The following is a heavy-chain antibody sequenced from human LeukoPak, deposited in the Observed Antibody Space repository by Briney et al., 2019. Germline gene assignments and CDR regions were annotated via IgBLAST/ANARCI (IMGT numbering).Heavy chain of an antibody. CDR1: GFTFSSYA. CDR2: ISGSGGST. Sequence: GGSLRLSCAASGFTFSSYAMSWVRQAPGKGLEWVSAISGSGGSTYYADSVKGRFTISRDNSKNTLSLQMNSLRAEDTAVYYWAKALGDYDFVWWSYRTYFGYWGQGTLVTVSS. V-gene: IGHV3-23*01. CDR3: AKALGDYDFVWWSYRTYFGY. J-gene: IGHJ4*02. D-gene: IGHD3-16*02.